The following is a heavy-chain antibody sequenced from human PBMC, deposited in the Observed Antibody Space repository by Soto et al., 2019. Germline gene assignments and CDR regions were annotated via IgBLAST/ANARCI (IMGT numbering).Heavy chain of an antibody. CDR2: IYSGGST. CDR1: GFSVSSKY. Sequence: EVQLVESGGGLIQPGGSLRLSCAASGFSVSSKYMNWVRQTPGKGLEWVSVIYSGGSTYYADSVKGRFTISRDNSKNTLYLQMNSLRAEDTAVYYCARDRVESGYPEYFQHWGQGTLVTVSS. D-gene: IGHD3-22*01. CDR3: ARDRVESGYPEYFQH. J-gene: IGHJ1*01. V-gene: IGHV3-53*01.